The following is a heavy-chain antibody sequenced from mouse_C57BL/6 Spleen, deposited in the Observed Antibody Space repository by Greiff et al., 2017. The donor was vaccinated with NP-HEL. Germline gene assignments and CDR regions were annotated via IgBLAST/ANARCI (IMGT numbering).Heavy chain of an antibody. CDR2: IDPETGGT. J-gene: IGHJ3*01. D-gene: IGHD2-1*01. CDR1: GYTFTDYE. Sequence: VKLQESGAELVRPGASVTLSCKASGYTFTDYEMHWVKQTPVHGLEWIGAIDPETGGTAYNQKFKGKAILTADKSSSTAYMELRSLTSEDSSVYYCTTYCNYWFAYWGQGTLVTVSA. V-gene: IGHV1-15*01. CDR3: TTYCNYWFAY.